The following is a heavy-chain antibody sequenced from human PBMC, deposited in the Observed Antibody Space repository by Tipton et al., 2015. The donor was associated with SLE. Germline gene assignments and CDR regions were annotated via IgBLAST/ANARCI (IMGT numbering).Heavy chain of an antibody. CDR3: ARHSGGTGWYVY. CDR2: GYYIGST. CDR1: DDSISNYY. V-gene: IGHV4-59*01. Sequence: TLSLTCTVSDDSISNYYWSWIRQSPGKGLEWIGYGYYIGSTNYNPSLKSRLTISVDTSKNQFSLRLSSVSAADTAMYYCARHSGGTGWYVYWGQGIRVTVSS. D-gene: IGHD2-15*01. J-gene: IGHJ4*02.